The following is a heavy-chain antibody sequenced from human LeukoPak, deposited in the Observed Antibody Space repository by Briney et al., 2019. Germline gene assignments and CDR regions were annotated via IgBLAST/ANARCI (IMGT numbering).Heavy chain of an antibody. Sequence: ASVKVSRKASGYTFTSYAMNWVRQAPGQGLEWMGWINTNTGNPTYAQGFTGRFVFSLDTSVSTAYLQISSLKAEDTAVYYCARERWAAPYSSSWYGGWFDPWGQGTLVTVSS. D-gene: IGHD6-13*01. CDR2: INTNTGNP. CDR1: GYTFTSYA. J-gene: IGHJ5*02. CDR3: ARERWAAPYSSSWYGGWFDP. V-gene: IGHV7-4-1*02.